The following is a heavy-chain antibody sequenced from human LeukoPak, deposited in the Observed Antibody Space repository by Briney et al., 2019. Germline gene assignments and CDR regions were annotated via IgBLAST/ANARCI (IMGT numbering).Heavy chain of an antibody. CDR3: ARDGYYDSSGYPLGAFDI. CDR1: GFTVSSNY. CDR2: IYSGGST. J-gene: IGHJ3*02. D-gene: IGHD3-22*01. Sequence: GGSLRLSCAASGFTVSSNYISWVRQAPGKGLEWVSVIYSGGSTYYADSVKGRFTISRDNSKNTLYLQMNSLRAEDTAVYYCARDGYYDSSGYPLGAFDIWGQGTMVTSLQ. V-gene: IGHV3-53*01.